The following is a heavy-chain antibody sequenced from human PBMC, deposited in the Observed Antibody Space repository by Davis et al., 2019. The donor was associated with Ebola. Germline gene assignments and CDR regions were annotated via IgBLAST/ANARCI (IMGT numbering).Heavy chain of an antibody. V-gene: IGHV3-23*01. Sequence: PGGFLRLSCAASGFTFNNYAMTWVRQAPGKGLEWVSTITGGGSSTFYADSVRGRFTVSRDNSQNTLFLQMNSLRVEDSALYYCTKGSVSYGIHIWFDPWGQGTLVTVSS. CDR1: GFTFNNYA. D-gene: IGHD5-18*01. CDR3: TKGSVSYGIHIWFDP. J-gene: IGHJ5*02. CDR2: ITGGGSST.